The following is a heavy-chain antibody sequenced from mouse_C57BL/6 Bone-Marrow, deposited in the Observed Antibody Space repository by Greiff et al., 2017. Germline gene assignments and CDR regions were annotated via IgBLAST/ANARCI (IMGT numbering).Heavy chain of an antibody. Sequence: QVQLQQPGAELVRPGSSVKLSCKASGYTFTSYWMDWVKQRPGQGLEWIGNIYPSDSETHYNQKFKDKATLTVEKSSSTAYMQLSSLTSEDSAVYYCAQLGPFDDWGQGTTLTVSS. CDR2: IYPSDSET. J-gene: IGHJ2*01. CDR3: AQLGPFDD. D-gene: IGHD4-1*02. V-gene: IGHV1-61*01. CDR1: GYTFTSYW.